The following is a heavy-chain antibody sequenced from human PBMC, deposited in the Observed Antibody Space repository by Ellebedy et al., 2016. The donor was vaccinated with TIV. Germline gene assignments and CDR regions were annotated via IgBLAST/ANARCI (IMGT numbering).Heavy chain of an antibody. CDR3: ARRYTSGWAPFHY. J-gene: IGHJ4*02. D-gene: IGHD6-19*01. CDR1: GFTVSSNY. CDR2: ISSGGTT. V-gene: IGHV3-66*01. Sequence: GGSLRLSCAASGFTVSSNYMSWVRQAPGKGLEWVSVISSGGTTYYADSVKGRFSVSRDNANNTMYLQMNSLRAEDTAIDYCARRYTSGWAPFHYWGQGTLVTVSS.